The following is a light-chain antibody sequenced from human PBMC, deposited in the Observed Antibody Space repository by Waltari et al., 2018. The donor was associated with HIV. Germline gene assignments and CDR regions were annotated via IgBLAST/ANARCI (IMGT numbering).Light chain of an antibody. V-gene: IGKV3-11*01. CDR2: DAS. CDR1: QSVSSY. Sequence: EIVLTQSPATLSLSPGERATLSSRSSQSVSSYLAWYQQKPGQAPTLLIYDASNRATGIPARFSGSGSGTDFTLTISSLEPEDFAVYYCQQRSNWPPRLTFGGGTKVEIK. CDR3: QQRSNWPPRLT. J-gene: IGKJ4*01.